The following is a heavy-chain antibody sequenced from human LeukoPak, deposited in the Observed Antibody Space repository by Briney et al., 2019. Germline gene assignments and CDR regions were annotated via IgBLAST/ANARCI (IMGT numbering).Heavy chain of an antibody. D-gene: IGHD2-2*01. V-gene: IGHV4-4*09. CDR2: IYTSGST. J-gene: IGHJ6*03. CDR3: ASSDWSSTSCYAWSLRYYYMDV. CDR1: GVSISSYY. Sequence: PSETLSLTCTVSGVSISSYYWTWVRQPPGKGLEWIGYIYTSGSTNYNPSLKSRVTISADTYKNQFYLKLSSVTAADTAVYYCASSDWSSTSCYAWSLRYYYMDVWGKGTTGTVSS.